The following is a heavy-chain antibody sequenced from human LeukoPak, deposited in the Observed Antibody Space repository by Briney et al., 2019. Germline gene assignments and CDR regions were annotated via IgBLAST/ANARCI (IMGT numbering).Heavy chain of an antibody. D-gene: IGHD1-26*01. CDR3: ARTKWELRHDAFGI. CDR1: GYTFTGYY. Sequence: SVKVSCKASGYTFTGYYMHWVRQAPGQGLEWMGRIIPIFGTANYAQKFQGRVTITTDESTSTAYMELSSLRSEDTAVYYCARTKWELRHDAFGIWGQGTMVTVSS. CDR2: IIPIFGTA. J-gene: IGHJ3*02. V-gene: IGHV1-69*05.